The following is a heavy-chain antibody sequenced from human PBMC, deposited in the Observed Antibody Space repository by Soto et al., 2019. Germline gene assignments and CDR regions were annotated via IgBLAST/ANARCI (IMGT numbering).Heavy chain of an antibody. CDR1: GFTFSSYD. J-gene: IGHJ4*02. V-gene: IGHV3-13*04. D-gene: IGHD3-22*01. Sequence: ALRLSCSASGFTFSSYDMHWVRQGPGKGLEWVSAIGTAGDTNYAGSVKGRFTISRENAKNSLYLQMNSLRAGDTAIYFCARAIGPTLFDYWGQGTLVTVSS. CDR3: ARAIGPTLFDY. CDR2: IGTAGDT.